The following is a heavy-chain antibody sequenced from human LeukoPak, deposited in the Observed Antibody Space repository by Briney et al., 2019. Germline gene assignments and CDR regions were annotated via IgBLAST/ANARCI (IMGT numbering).Heavy chain of an antibody. CDR3: ARGLGYCSSTSCLDNWFDP. CDR2: IYYSGST. CDR1: GGSISSYY. D-gene: IGHD2-2*01. J-gene: IGHJ5*02. Sequence: SETLSLTCTVSGGSISSYYWSWIRQPPGKGLEWIGYIYYSGSTNYNPSLKSRVTISVDTSKNQFSLKLSSVTAADTAVYYCARGLGYCSSTSCLDNWFDPWGQGTLVTVSS. V-gene: IGHV4-59*12.